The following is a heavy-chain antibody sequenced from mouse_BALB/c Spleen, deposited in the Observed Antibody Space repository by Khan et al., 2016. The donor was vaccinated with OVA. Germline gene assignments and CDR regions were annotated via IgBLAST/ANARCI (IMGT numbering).Heavy chain of an antibody. CDR2: ISTYYGDA. V-gene: IGHV1S137*01. CDR1: GYTFTDFA. Sequence: VQLQQSGAELVRPGVSVKISCKGSGYTFTDFAMHWVKQSHAKSLEWLGVISTYYGDADYNQKFKGQATMTVDKSSSTAYMELARLTSEDSAIYYCARGSGNSRFAYWGQGTLVTVSA. J-gene: IGHJ3*01. D-gene: IGHD1-3*01. CDR3: ARGSGNSRFAY.